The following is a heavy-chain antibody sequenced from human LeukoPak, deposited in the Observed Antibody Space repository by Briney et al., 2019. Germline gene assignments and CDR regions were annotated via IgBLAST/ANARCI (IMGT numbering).Heavy chain of an antibody. V-gene: IGHV4-61*08. Sequence: SETLSLTCTVSGGSISSGGYYWSWIRQHPGKGLEWIGYIYYSGSTNYNPSLKSRVTISVDTSKNQFSLKLSSVTAADTAVYYCARVRVGTVDYWGQGTLVTVSS. CDR1: GGSISSGGYY. J-gene: IGHJ4*02. CDR2: IYYSGST. CDR3: ARVRVGTVDY. D-gene: IGHD1-1*01.